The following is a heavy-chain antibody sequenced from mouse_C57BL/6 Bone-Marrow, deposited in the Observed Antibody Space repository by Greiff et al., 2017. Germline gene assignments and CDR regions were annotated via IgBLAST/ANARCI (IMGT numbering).Heavy chain of an antibody. V-gene: IGHV1-53*01. CDR1: GYTFTSYW. CDR2: INPSNGGT. J-gene: IGHJ2*01. Sequence: QVQLQQPGAELVMPGASVKLSCKASGYTFTSYWMHWVKQRPGQGLEWIGNINPSNGGTNYNEKFKSKATLTVDKSSSTAYMQLSSLTSEDSAVYYCARKRRQLRLPIYFDYWGQGTTLTVSS. CDR3: ARKRRQLRLPIYFDY. D-gene: IGHD3-2*02.